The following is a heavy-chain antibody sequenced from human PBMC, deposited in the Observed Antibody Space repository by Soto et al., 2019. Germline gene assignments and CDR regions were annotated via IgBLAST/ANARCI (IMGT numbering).Heavy chain of an antibody. Sequence: QITLNESGPPVVKPTETLTLTCTFSGFSLTTSGVGVGWIRQSPGKAPEWLALIYWDDDKRYSASLKSRLTIPTDTSKNQVVLPMASVDPADTATYYCAHRILRTVFGLVTTTAIYFDFWGQGTPVVVSS. CDR2: IYWDDDK. CDR1: GFSLTTSGVG. J-gene: IGHJ4*02. CDR3: AHRILRTVFGLVTTTAIYFDF. D-gene: IGHD3-3*01. V-gene: IGHV2-5*02.